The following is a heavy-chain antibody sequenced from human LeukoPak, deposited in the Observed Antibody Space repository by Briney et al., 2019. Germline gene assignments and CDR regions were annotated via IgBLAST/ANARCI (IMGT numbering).Heavy chain of an antibody. CDR2: VYHTGTS. J-gene: IGHJ4*02. V-gene: IGHV4-59*12. CDR3: TRVVNGGHFDY. D-gene: IGHD2-8*01. CDR1: GASINDYY. Sequence: SETLSLSCSVSGASINDYYWTWIRQPPGKGLEWIGYVYHTGTSGYHPSLKSRVAMSLDTSKNQVSLKLSSVTAADTAVYFCTRVVNGGHFDYWGQGTLVTVSS.